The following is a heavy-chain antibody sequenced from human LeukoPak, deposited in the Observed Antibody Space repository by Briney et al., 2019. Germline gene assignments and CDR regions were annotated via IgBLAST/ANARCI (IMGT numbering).Heavy chain of an antibody. CDR2: IYSGGST. CDR1: GFTVSSNY. V-gene: IGHV3-66*01. Sequence: PGGSRRLSCAASGFTVSSNYMSWVRQAPGKGLEWVSVIYSGGSTYYADSVKGRFTISRDNSKNTLYLQMNSLRAEDTAVYYCARGNYYDSSGYSYGMDVWGQGTTVTVSS. J-gene: IGHJ6*02. CDR3: ARGNYYDSSGYSYGMDV. D-gene: IGHD3-22*01.